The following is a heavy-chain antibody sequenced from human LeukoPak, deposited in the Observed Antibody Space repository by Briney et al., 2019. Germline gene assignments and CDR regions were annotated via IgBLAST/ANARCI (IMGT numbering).Heavy chain of an antibody. V-gene: IGHV3-30*02. Sequence: GGSLRLSCAASGFTFSSYSMNWVRQAPGKGLEWVAFIRYDGSNKYYADSAKGRFTISRDNSKNTLYLQMNSLRAEDTAVYYCAKLGDMVRGVIITWAFDIWGQGTMVTVSS. CDR1: GFTFSSYS. CDR3: AKLGDMVRGVIITWAFDI. CDR2: IRYDGSNK. D-gene: IGHD3-10*01. J-gene: IGHJ3*02.